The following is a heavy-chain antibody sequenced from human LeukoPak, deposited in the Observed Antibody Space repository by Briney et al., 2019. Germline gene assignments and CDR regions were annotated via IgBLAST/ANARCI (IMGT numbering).Heavy chain of an antibody. V-gene: IGHV1-18*01. CDR2: ISAYNGNT. D-gene: IGHD3-22*01. CDR1: GYTFTSYA. Sequence: APVKVPCTASGYTFTSYAMNWVRQSPGQGLEWMGWISAYNGNTNYAQNLQGRVTMTTDTSTSTTYMELRSLRSDDTAVYYCARDLAYYYDRSAYDYANDYWGQGTLVTVSS. J-gene: IGHJ4*02. CDR3: ARDLAYYYDRSAYDYANDY.